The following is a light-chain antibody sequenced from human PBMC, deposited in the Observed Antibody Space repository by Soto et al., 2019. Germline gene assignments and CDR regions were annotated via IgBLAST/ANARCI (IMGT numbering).Light chain of an antibody. CDR2: FGS. V-gene: IGKV2-28*01. CDR1: QSLLHSDGNNY. J-gene: IGKJ2*01. Sequence: EIVMTQSPLSLPVTPGEPASISCRSSQSLLHSDGNNYLGWYLQKPGQSPQLLIYFGSNRASGVPERFRVSGSGPEVKLKISRVEAEDVGIYNCRQALQIPLAFGQGTKLEIK. CDR3: RQALQIPLA.